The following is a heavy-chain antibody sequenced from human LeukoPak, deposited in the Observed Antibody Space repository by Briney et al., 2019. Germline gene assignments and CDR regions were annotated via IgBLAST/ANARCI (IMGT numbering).Heavy chain of an antibody. D-gene: IGHD2-2*02. V-gene: IGHV1-2*02. CDR3: AREGDCSSTSCYTPFDY. CDR2: INPNSGGT. J-gene: IGHJ4*02. Sequence: GASVKVSCKASGYTFTGYYMHWVRQAPGQGLEWMGWINPNSGGTNYAQKFQGRVTMTRDTSISTAYMELSRLRSDDTAVYYCAREGDCSSTSCYTPFDYWGQGTLVTVSS. CDR1: GYTFTGYY.